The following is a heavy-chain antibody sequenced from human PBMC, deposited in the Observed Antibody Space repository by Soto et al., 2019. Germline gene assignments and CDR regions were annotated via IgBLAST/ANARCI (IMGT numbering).Heavy chain of an antibody. D-gene: IGHD2-2*01. CDR3: ARDCSTTSCHDAFDI. V-gene: IGHV3-7*04. Sequence: PGGSLRLSCAASGFTLSNYWMTWVRQTPGKGLEWVANMKQDGSEKYYVDSVKGRFTISSDIAKNSLYLQMSSLRAEDTAVYFCARDCSTTSCHDAFDIWGQGTMVTVSS. J-gene: IGHJ3*02. CDR2: MKQDGSEK. CDR1: GFTLSNYW.